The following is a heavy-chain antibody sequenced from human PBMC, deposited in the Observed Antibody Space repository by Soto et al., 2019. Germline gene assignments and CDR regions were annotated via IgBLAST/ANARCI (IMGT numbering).Heavy chain of an antibody. D-gene: IGHD6-6*01. V-gene: IGHV5-10-1*01. CDR3: ARHADSSSPNWFDP. J-gene: IGHJ5*02. CDR2: IDPSDSYT. CDR1: GYIFTSYW. Sequence: PGESLKISCNGSGYIFTSYWISWVRQMPGKGLEWMGRIDPSDSYTNYSPSFQGHVTISADKSISTAYLQWNSLKASDAAIYYCARHADSSSPNWFDPWGQGTLVTVSS.